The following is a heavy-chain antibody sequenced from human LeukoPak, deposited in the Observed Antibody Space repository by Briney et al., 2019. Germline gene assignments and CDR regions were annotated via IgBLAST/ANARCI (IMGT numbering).Heavy chain of an antibody. CDR1: GFTSSNYW. D-gene: IGHD3-10*01. V-gene: IGHV3-74*01. J-gene: IGHJ5*02. CDR3: ARESGYHGSGFDP. Sequence: GGSLRLSCAASGFTSSNYWMHWVRQAPGKGLVWVSRIKSDGSSTSYADSVKGRFTISRDNAKNTLYVQMNSLRAEDTAVYYCARESGYHGSGFDPWGQGTLVIVSS. CDR2: IKSDGSST.